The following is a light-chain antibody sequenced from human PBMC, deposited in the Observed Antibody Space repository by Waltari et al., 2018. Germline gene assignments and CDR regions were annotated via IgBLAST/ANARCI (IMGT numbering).Light chain of an antibody. CDR3: QQYNSYPLT. Sequence: TRLIQAPSSLSASVGARVTISCRASQGIYSYLAWFQQKPGKAPKSLIYAASRLQSGVSSKFSGSGSGTEFTLTINSLQPEDFATYYCQQYNSYPLTFGGGTKVEIK. CDR2: AAS. CDR1: QGIYSY. V-gene: IGKV1-16*02. J-gene: IGKJ4*01.